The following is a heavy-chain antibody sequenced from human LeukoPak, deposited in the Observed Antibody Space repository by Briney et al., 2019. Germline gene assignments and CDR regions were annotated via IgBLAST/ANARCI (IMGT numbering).Heavy chain of an antibody. D-gene: IGHD3-10*01. J-gene: IGHJ6*02. CDR3: ARERIYFGSGRDLTDARLFYYYGMDI. V-gene: IGHV3-53*01. CDR2: IYGDGDT. Sequence: PGGSPRLSCVASGIPVSDNCMSWVRQAPGKGLEWVSVIYGDGDTYFSDSVKGRFTISRDNFKNTLYLQMNSLRAEDTAVYYCARERIYFGSGRDLTDARLFYYYGMDIWGQGTTVTVSS. CDR1: GIPVSDNC.